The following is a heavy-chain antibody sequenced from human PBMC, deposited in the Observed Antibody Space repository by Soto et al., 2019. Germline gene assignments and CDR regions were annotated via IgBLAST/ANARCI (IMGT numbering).Heavy chain of an antibody. CDR1: RCTFWDYS. J-gene: IGHJ4*02. Sequence: GGSXRLSCTGSRCTFWDYSRGLFRQAQGKGLGLVGFIRSKSYGLTTEYAASVKGRFTIARDDSKRIEYLKMNSLKTEDTAVYSCTPVHHLRDPLTGYYHRLFEYWGQRTLVTVYS. CDR3: TPVHHLRDPLTGYYHRLFEY. D-gene: IGHD3-9*01. CDR2: IRSKSYGLTT. V-gene: IGHV3-49*03.